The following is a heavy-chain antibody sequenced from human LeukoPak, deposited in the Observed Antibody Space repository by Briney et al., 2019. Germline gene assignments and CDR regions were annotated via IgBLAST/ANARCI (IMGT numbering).Heavy chain of an antibody. Sequence: SVKVSCKVSGYTLTELSMHWVRQAPGKGLEWMGRIIPIISTTHYAQKFQGRVTITADKSTSTAYMELSSLRSEDTAVYYCARDRDRYGDYNYFYGMDVWGQGTTVTVSS. CDR1: GYTLTELS. CDR2: IIPIISTT. V-gene: IGHV1-69*08. CDR3: ARDRDRYGDYNYFYGMDV. D-gene: IGHD4-17*01. J-gene: IGHJ6*02.